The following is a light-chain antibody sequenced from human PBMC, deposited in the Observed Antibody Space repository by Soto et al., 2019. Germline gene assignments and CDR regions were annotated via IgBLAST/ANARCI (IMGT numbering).Light chain of an antibody. V-gene: IGKV3-20*01. J-gene: IGKJ3*01. CDR2: GAS. CDR3: QHYGSSPLFT. Sequence: EIVLTQSPGTLSLSPGERATLSCRASQSVSSFYLAWYQQKPGQAPRLLIYGASSRATGIPDRFSGSGSGTDFTITISRLEHEDFAVYYCQHYGSSPLFTFGPGTKVDIK. CDR1: QSVSSFY.